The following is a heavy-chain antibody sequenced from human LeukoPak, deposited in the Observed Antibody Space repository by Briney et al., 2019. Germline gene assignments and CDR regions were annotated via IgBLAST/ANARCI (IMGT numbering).Heavy chain of an antibody. V-gene: IGHV4-59*08. CDR1: GGSISNYY. J-gene: IGHJ4*02. CDR3: ARGVVGANL. Sequence: SETLSLTCTVSGGSISNYYWSWIRQPPGKGLEWIGYIYYTGTTKYNPSLKSRVTMSVDTSDNKLSLRLTSVTAGDTAVYYCARGVVGANLWGQGTLVTVSS. CDR2: IYYTGTT. D-gene: IGHD1-26*01.